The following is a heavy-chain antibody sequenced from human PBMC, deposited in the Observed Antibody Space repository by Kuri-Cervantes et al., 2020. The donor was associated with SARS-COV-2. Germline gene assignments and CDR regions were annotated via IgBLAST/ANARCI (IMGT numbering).Heavy chain of an antibody. D-gene: IGHD6-13*01. CDR2: IYHSGST. Sequence: ESLKISCAVSGYSISSGYYWGWIRRPPGKGLEWIGSIYHSGSTYYNPSLKSRVTISVDTSKNQFSLKLGSVTAADTAVYYCARVPRGGIAAAFWYYGMDVWGQGTTVTVSS. J-gene: IGHJ6*02. CDR3: ARVPRGGIAAAFWYYGMDV. CDR1: GYSISSGYY. V-gene: IGHV4-38-2*01.